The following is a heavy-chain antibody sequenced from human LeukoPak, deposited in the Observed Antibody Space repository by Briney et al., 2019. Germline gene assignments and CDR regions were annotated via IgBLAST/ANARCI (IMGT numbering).Heavy chain of an antibody. J-gene: IGHJ4*02. CDR2: INHSGST. Sequence: SETLSLTCAVYGGSFSGYYWSWIRQPPGKGLEWIGEINHSGSTNYNPSLKSRVTISVDTSKNQFSLKLSSVTAADTAVYYCASDYYGSGSYYTDYWGQGTLVTVSS. D-gene: IGHD3-10*01. CDR1: GGSFSGYY. V-gene: IGHV4-34*01. CDR3: ASDYYGSGSYYTDY.